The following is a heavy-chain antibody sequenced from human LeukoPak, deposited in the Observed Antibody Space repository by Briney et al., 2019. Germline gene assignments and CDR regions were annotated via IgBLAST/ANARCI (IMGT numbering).Heavy chain of an antibody. D-gene: IGHD3-3*01. CDR1: GYTFTGYY. CDR2: INPNSGGT. Sequence: GASVKVSCKASGYTFTGYYMHWVRQAPGQGLEWMGRINPNSGGTNYAQKFQGRVTMTRDTSISTAYMELSRLRSDDTAVYYCARVQYDFWSGYSFDYWGQGTLVTVSS. CDR3: ARVQYDFWSGYSFDY. V-gene: IGHV1-2*06. J-gene: IGHJ4*02.